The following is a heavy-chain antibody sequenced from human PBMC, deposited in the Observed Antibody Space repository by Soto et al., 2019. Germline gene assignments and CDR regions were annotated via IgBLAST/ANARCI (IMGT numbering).Heavy chain of an antibody. J-gene: IGHJ4*02. Sequence: QVQLQESGPGLVKPSGTLSLTCAVSGGSISSSNWWSWVRQPPGKGLEWIGEIYHSGSTNYNPSLKSRVTISVDKSKNQFSLKLSSVTAADTAVYYCARVGYCTNGVCFDYFDYWGQGTLVTVSS. D-gene: IGHD2-8*01. CDR3: ARVGYCTNGVCFDYFDY. CDR1: GGSISSSNW. CDR2: IYHSGST. V-gene: IGHV4-4*02.